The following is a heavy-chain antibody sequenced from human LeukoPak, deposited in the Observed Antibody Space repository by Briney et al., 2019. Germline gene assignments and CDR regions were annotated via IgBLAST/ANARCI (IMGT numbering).Heavy chain of an antibody. CDR3: ARSYYCSGGSCYYGH. J-gene: IGHJ4*02. Sequence: SETLSLTCTVSGGSISSYYWSWIRQPPGKGLEWIGYIYYSGSTNYNPSLKSRVTISVDTSKNQFSLKLSSVTAADTAVYYCARSYYCSGGSCYYGHWGQGTLVTVSS. CDR2: IYYSGST. V-gene: IGHV4-59*01. CDR1: GGSISSYY. D-gene: IGHD2-15*01.